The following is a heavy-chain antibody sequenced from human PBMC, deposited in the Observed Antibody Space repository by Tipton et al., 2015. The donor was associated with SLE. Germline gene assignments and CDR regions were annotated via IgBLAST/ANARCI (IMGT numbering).Heavy chain of an antibody. Sequence: TLSLTCTVSGGSISSYYWGWIRQPPGKGLEWIGSIYYSGSTYYNPSLKSRVTISVDTSKNQFSLKLSSVTAADTAVYYCARSVFHYFDYWGQGTLVTVSS. J-gene: IGHJ4*02. D-gene: IGHD2-21*01. CDR1: GGSISSYY. CDR3: ARSVFHYFDY. V-gene: IGHV4-39*01. CDR2: IYYSGST.